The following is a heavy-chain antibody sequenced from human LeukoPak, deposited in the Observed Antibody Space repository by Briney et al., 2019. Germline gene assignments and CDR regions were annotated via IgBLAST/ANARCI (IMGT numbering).Heavy chain of an antibody. V-gene: IGHV1-18*01. CDR3: ARGGYCSSTSCYANWFDP. CDR2: ISAYNGNT. Sequence: ASVKVSCKASGYTFTSYDINWVRQATGQGLEWMGWISAYNGNTNYAQKLQGRVTMTTDTSTSTAYMELRSLRSDDTAVYYCARGGYCSSTSCYANWFDPWGQGTLVTVSS. D-gene: IGHD2-2*01. J-gene: IGHJ5*02. CDR1: GYTFTSYD.